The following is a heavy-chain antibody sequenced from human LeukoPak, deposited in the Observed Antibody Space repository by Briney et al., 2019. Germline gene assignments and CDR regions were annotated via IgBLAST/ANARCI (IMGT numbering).Heavy chain of an antibody. CDR2: IKEDGSEE. CDR1: GLTFNDYW. CDR3: ARDATKYNSNLGGYYYYGMDV. D-gene: IGHD1-7*01. Sequence: GGSLRLSCAASGLTFNDYWLTWVRQAPGKGLEWVANIKEDGSEEYYVDSVKGRFTISRDNAKNSLYLQMNSLRAEDTAVYYCARDATKYNSNLGGYYYYGMDVWGQGTTVTVSS. J-gene: IGHJ6*02. V-gene: IGHV3-7*01.